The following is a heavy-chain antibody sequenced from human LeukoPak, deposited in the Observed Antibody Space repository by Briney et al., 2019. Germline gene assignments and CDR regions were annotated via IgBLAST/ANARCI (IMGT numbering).Heavy chain of an antibody. D-gene: IGHD3-22*01. CDR2: ISAYNGNT. Sequence: ASVKVSCKASGYTFTSYGISWVRQAPGQGLEWMGWISAYNGNTNYAQKLQGRVTMTTDTSTSTAYMELRSLRSDDTAVYYCAREAIYYYDSSGYQKYFDYWGQGTLVTVSS. CDR3: AREAIYYYDSSGYQKYFDY. V-gene: IGHV1-18*01. J-gene: IGHJ4*02. CDR1: GYTFTSYG.